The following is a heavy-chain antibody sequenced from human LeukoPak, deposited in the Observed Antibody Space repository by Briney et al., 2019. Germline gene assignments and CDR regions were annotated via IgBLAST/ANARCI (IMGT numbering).Heavy chain of an antibody. CDR1: GFTFSSYE. V-gene: IGHV3-48*03. Sequence: GGSLRLSCAASGFTFSSYEMNWVRQAPGKGLEWVSYISSSGSTIYYADSVKGRFTISRDNAKNSLYLQMNSLRAEDTAVYYCARVSRGDYVFDAFDIWGQGTMVTVSS. D-gene: IGHD4-17*01. CDR3: ARVSRGDYVFDAFDI. CDR2: ISSSGSTI. J-gene: IGHJ3*02.